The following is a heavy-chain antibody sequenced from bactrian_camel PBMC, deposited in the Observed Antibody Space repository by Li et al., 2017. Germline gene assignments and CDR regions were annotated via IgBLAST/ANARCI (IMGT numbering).Heavy chain of an antibody. D-gene: IGHD1*01. Sequence: VQLVESGGGSVQAGGSLKLSCAASGFTFDNYCMGWVRQAPGKGREGVAASYPGAGVLDYSDSVKGRFAISRDDAGGALYLQMNNVEPEDSAMYYCVAARYCKKVTDLDRYREVSGPGTQVTVS. CDR1: GFTFDNYC. J-gene: IGHJ2*01. CDR2: SYPGAGVL. V-gene: IGHV3S40*01. CDR3: VAARYCKKVTDLDRYREV.